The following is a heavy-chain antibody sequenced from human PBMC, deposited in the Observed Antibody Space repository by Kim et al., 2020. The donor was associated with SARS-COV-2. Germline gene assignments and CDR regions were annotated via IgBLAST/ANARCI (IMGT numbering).Heavy chain of an antibody. CDR2: VSHSGDT. CDR3: ASTSGRGYVFG. D-gene: IGHD5-18*01. Sequence: SETLSLTCTVYGGSFSDYSWSWIRQSPEKGLEWIGEVSHSGDTNYNPSLSSRVTISVDTSKNQFSLKVNSVTAADMAVYFCASTSGRGYVFGRGEGTTVTVSS. CDR1: GGSFSDYS. V-gene: IGHV4-34*01. J-gene: IGHJ6*04.